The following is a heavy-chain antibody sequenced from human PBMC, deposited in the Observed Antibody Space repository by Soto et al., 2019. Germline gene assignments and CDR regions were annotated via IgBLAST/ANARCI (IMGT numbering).Heavy chain of an antibody. CDR2: INAGNGNT. CDR3: ARVTGYYAPDY. V-gene: IGHV1-3*01. CDR1: GYTFTSYA. D-gene: IGHD3-9*01. J-gene: IGHJ4*02. Sequence: QVKLVQSGAEVKKPGASVKVSCKASGYTFTSYAMHWVRQAPGQRLEWMGWINAGNGNTKYSQKFKGRVTITRDTSASTAYMELSSLRSEDTAVYYCARVTGYYAPDYWGQGTLVTVSS.